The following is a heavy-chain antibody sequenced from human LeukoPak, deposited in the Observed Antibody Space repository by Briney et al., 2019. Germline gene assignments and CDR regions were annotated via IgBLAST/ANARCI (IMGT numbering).Heavy chain of an antibody. Sequence: ASVKVSCKASGYTFTGYYMHWVRQAPGQGLEWMGWINPNSGGTNYAQKFQGWVTMTRDTSISTAYMELSRLGSDDTAVYYCARDRYGSGSYLPGSWFDPWGQGTLVTVSS. J-gene: IGHJ5*02. CDR3: ARDRYGSGSYLPGSWFDP. D-gene: IGHD3-10*01. CDR1: GYTFTGYY. CDR2: INPNSGGT. V-gene: IGHV1-2*04.